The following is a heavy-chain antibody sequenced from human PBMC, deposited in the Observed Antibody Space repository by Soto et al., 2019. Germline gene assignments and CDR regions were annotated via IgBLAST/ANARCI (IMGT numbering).Heavy chain of an antibody. V-gene: IGHV1-18*01. CDR1: GYTFTKYG. CDR2: ISADNDNT. J-gene: IGHJ4*02. D-gene: IGHD5-12*01. Sequence: VQLVQSGGEVRKPGASVTVSCRASGYTFTKYGISWVRQAPGQGLEWMGWISADNDNTNYAQKLERRVTMTIDTSTSTGYMQLRSLRSDATAVYFCARGTSGNDCGLFDIWGQETLVSVSS. CDR3: ARGTSGNDCGLFDI.